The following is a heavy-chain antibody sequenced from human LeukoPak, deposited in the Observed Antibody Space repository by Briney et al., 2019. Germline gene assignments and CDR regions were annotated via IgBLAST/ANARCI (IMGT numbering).Heavy chain of an antibody. V-gene: IGHV1-2*02. CDR1: GYTFTGYY. CDR3: ARDGITMVRGVISGY. J-gene: IGHJ4*02. D-gene: IGHD3-10*01. Sequence: ASVKVSCKASGYTFTGYYMHWVRQAPGQGLEWMGWINPNSGGTNYAQKFQGRVTMTRDTSISTAYMALSRLRSDDTAVYYCARDGITMVRGVISGYWGQGTLVTVSS. CDR2: INPNSGGT.